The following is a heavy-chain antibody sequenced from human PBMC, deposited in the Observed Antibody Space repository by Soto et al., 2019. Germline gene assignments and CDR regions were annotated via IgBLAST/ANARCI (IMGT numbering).Heavy chain of an antibody. V-gene: IGHV3-7*01. J-gene: IGHJ3*02. CDR3: ARDVSPGSSGWYFDAFDI. CDR2: IKRDGSGG. Sequence: QLVESGGGLVQPGGSLRLCCAASGFTFSNYWMTWVRQAPGKGLEWVANIKRDGSGGSYLDSVRGRFTVSRDNARNSLYLQMNSLRAEDTALYYCARDVSPGSSGWYFDAFDIWGQGTMVTVSS. D-gene: IGHD6-13*01. CDR1: GFTFSNYW.